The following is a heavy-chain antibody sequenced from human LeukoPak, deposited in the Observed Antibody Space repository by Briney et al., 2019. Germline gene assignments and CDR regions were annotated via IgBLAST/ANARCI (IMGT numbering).Heavy chain of an antibody. Sequence: PGGSLRLSCAASGFNFDSYSMNWVRQAPGKGLEWVSSITSSSSHIFYADSVKGRFTISRDNSKNTLYLQMKSLRAEDTAVYYCAKVKADYYGSGTYYNGMDVWGQGTTVTVSS. J-gene: IGHJ6*02. D-gene: IGHD3-10*01. V-gene: IGHV3-21*04. CDR2: ITSSSSHI. CDR3: AKVKADYYGSGTYYNGMDV. CDR1: GFNFDSYS.